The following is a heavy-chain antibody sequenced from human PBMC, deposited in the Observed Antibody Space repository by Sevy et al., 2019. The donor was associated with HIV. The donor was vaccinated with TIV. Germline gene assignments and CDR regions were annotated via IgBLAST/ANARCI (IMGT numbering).Heavy chain of an antibody. CDR3: AKTFAIFGVLMSPDFDP. CDR1: GFTFSNYG. J-gene: IGHJ5*02. D-gene: IGHD3-3*01. Sequence: GGSLRLSCAASGFTFSNYGMHWVRQAPGKGLEWVAVIWYDGSYKYYADSVKGRFTISRDNTKITLYLQMNSLRAEDTAVYYCAKTFAIFGVLMSPDFDPWGQGTLVTVSS. V-gene: IGHV3-33*06. CDR2: IWYDGSYK.